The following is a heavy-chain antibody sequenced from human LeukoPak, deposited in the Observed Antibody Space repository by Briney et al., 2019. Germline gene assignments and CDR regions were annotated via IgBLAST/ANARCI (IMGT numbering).Heavy chain of an antibody. D-gene: IGHD5-18*01. CDR1: GGSTSSYY. Sequence: SETLSLTCTVSGGSTSSYYWSWIRQPPGKGLEWIGYIYYSGSTNYNPSLKSRVTISVDTSKNQFSLKLSSVTAADTAVYYCARRGAMVDAMQYYYYGMDVWGQGTTVTVSS. J-gene: IGHJ6*02. CDR3: ARRGAMVDAMQYYYYGMDV. CDR2: IYYSGST. V-gene: IGHV4-59*01.